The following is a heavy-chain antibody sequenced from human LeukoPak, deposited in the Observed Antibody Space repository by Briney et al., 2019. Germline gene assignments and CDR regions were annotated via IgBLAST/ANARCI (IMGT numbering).Heavy chain of an antibody. D-gene: IGHD5-18*01. J-gene: IGHJ4*02. CDR2: IEQDGSEK. Sequence: GGSLRLFCAASGFSFTTSWMSWVRQAPGKGLEWVASIEQDGSEKYYVDSVKGRFTISRDNAKNSLFLQMNSLSAEDTAVYYCAKGHTSLAPGGQGALVTVSS. CDR1: GFSFTTSW. CDR3: AKGHTSLAP. V-gene: IGHV3-7*01.